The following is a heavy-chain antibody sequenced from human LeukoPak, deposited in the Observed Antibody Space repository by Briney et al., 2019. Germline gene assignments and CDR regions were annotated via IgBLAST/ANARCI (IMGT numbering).Heavy chain of an antibody. CDR3: ARDFCSGGSCYLFYY. CDR2: IYTSGST. Sequence: PSETLSLTCTVSGGSISSYYWSWIRQPAGKGLEWIGRIYTSGSTNYNPSLKSRATMSVDTSKKQFSLKLSSVTAADTAVYYCARDFCSGGSCYLFYYWGQGTLVTVSS. CDR1: GGSISSYY. D-gene: IGHD2-15*01. V-gene: IGHV4-4*07. J-gene: IGHJ4*02.